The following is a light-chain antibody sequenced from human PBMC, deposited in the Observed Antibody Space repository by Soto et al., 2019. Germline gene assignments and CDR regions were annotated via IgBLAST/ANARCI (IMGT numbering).Light chain of an antibody. Sequence: EIVMTQSPATLSVSPGERVILSCRASQSISTNLAWYQYIPGQAPRLLIYAASTRATGIPARFSGSGSGTDFTLSITSLRSEDYAVYYCHQYNNWPPWTFGQGTKVEIK. V-gene: IGKV3-15*01. CDR1: QSISTN. CDR2: AAS. CDR3: HQYNNWPPWT. J-gene: IGKJ1*01.